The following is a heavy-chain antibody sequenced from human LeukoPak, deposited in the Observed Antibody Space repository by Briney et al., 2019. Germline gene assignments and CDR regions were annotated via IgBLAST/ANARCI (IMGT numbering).Heavy chain of an antibody. CDR2: INHSGST. V-gene: IGHV4-34*01. J-gene: IGHJ3*02. D-gene: IGHD2-2*01. CDR3: ARHAPPLLPSAFDI. CDR1: GGSFSGYY. Sequence: SETLSLTCAVYGGSFSGYYWSWIRQPPGKGLEWIGEINHSGSTNYNPSLKSRVTISVDTSKNQFSLKLSSVTAADTAVYYCARHAPPLLPSAFDIWGQGTMVTVSS.